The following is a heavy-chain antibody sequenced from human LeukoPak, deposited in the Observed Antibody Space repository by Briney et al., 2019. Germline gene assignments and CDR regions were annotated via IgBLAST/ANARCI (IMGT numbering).Heavy chain of an antibody. CDR1: GFTFSSYA. D-gene: IGHD5-18*01. CDR3: AKGNGYSYGRYYFDY. V-gene: IGHV3-23*01. CDR2: ITASGGNT. J-gene: IGHJ4*02. Sequence: GGSLRLSCAASGFTFSSYAMGWVRQAPGKGLEWVSAITASGGNTYYAASVKGRFAISRDNSKNTLYLQVNSLRAEDTAVYYCAKGNGYSYGRYYFDYWGQGTLVTVSS.